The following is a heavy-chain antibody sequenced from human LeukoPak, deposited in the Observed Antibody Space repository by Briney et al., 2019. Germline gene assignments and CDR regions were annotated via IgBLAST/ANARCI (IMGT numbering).Heavy chain of an antibody. Sequence: GGSLRLSCAASGFTFSGYAMSWVRQAPGKGLEWVSLISGSDGSTYYADSVKGRFTISRDNSKNTLYLQMNSLRAEDTAVYYCAKDLYGDYGIDCWGQGTLVTVSS. CDR2: ISGSDGST. J-gene: IGHJ4*02. CDR1: GFTFSGYA. V-gene: IGHV3-23*01. D-gene: IGHD4-17*01. CDR3: AKDLYGDYGIDC.